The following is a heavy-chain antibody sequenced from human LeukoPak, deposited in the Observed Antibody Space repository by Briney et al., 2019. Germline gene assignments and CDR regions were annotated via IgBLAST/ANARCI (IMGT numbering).Heavy chain of an antibody. J-gene: IGHJ4*02. Sequence: HPGGSLRLSCAASGFTVSTNYMSWVRQAVGRGLEWVSVIFSGGDTLYADSVQGRFTISRDNSKNTLCLQMNSLRAEDTAVYYCARGGYDDSGRFYINYWGQGTLVTVPS. V-gene: IGHV3-53*01. CDR2: IFSGGDT. D-gene: IGHD3-10*01. CDR1: GFTVSTNY. CDR3: ARGGYDDSGRFYINY.